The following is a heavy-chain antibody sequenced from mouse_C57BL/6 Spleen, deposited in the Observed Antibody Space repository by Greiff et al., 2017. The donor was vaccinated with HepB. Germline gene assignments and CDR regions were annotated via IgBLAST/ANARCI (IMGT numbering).Heavy chain of an antibody. V-gene: IGHV1-26*01. CDR3: ARHYYYGSSAWFAY. J-gene: IGHJ3*01. Sequence: EVQLQQSGPELVKPGASVKISCKASGYTFTDYYMNWVKQSHGKSLEWIGDINPNNGGTSYNQKFKGKATLTVDKSSSTAYMDLRSLTSEDSAVYYCARHYYYGSSAWFAYWGQGTLVTVSA. CDR2: INPNNGGT. CDR1: GYTFTDYY. D-gene: IGHD1-1*01.